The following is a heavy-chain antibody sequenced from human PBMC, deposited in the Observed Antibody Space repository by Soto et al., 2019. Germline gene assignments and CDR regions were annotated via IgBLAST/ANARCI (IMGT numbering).Heavy chain of an antibody. CDR1: GVLLSTSGMC. J-gene: IGHJ6*02. V-gene: IGHV2-70*11. D-gene: IGHD4-4*01. Sequence: ESGPTVVNPTKTLTLTCTLSGVLLSTSGMCVSWIRQPPGKALEWLARIDWDDDKYYSTSLKTRLTISKDTSKNQVVLTMTNMDPVDTATYYCARISFTVTTPGYYGMDVWGQGTTVTVSS. CDR3: ARISFTVTTPGYYGMDV. CDR2: IDWDDDK.